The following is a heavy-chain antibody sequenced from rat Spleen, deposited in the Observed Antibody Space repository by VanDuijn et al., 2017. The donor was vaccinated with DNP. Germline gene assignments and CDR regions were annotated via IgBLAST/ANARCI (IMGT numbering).Heavy chain of an antibody. CDR3: AKGPNYGGHSDYFDN. D-gene: IGHD1-11*01. CDR2: INKDSSTI. CDR1: GFNFNDFW. J-gene: IGHJ2*01. V-gene: IGHV4-2*01. Sequence: EVKLVESGGGLVQPGRSLKLSCAASGFNFNDFWMGWVRQAPGKGLEWIGEINKDSSTIVYTPSLRDKFTISRDNAQNTLYLQRSKLGSEDTALYHCAKGPNYGGHSDYFDNWGQGVMVTVSS.